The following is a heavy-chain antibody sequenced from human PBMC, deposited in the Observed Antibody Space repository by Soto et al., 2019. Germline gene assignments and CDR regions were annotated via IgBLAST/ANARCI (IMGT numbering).Heavy chain of an antibody. D-gene: IGHD1-1*01. V-gene: IGHV1-8*01. CDR1: GYTFTSYD. Sequence: QVQLVQSGAEVKKPGASVKVSCKASGYTFTSYDINWVRQATGQGLEWMGWMNPNSGNTGYAQKCQGRVNMTRNTSISTAYMELSSLRSEDTAGYYCATEGVGLERSWPWGQGTLVTVSS. CDR2: MNPNSGNT. J-gene: IGHJ5*02. CDR3: ATEGVGLERSWP.